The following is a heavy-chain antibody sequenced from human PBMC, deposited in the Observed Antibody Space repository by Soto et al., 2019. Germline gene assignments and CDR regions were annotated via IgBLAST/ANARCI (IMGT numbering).Heavy chain of an antibody. D-gene: IGHD3-3*01. CDR3: ARLLFGAANWFDP. J-gene: IGHJ5*02. V-gene: IGHV4-30-2*02. CDR2: IYHSGST. Sequence: SESLSLTCAACSGSISSGVYAGCWIRQPPGKGLEWIGYIYHSGSTYYNPSLKSRVTISVDTSKNQFSLKLSSVTAADTAVYYCARLLFGAANWFDPWGQGTLVTVSS. CDR1: SGSISSGVYA.